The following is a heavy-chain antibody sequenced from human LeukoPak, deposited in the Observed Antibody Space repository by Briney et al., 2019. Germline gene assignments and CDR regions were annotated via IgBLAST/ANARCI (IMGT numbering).Heavy chain of an antibody. Sequence: GGSLRLSCAASGFTFSSYAMSWVRQAPGKGLEWVSAISGSGGSTYYADSVKGRFTISRDNSKNTLYLQMNSLRAEDTAVYYCARNTGGPTYYDFWSGYYTSFAFDYWSQGTLVTVSS. D-gene: IGHD3-3*01. J-gene: IGHJ4*02. CDR1: GFTFSSYA. V-gene: IGHV3-23*01. CDR2: ISGSGGST. CDR3: ARNTGGPTYYDFWSGYYTSFAFDY.